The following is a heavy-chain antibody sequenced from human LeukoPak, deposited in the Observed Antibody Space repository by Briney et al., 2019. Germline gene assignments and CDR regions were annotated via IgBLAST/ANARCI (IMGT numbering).Heavy chain of an antibody. J-gene: IGHJ4*02. CDR3: ARELYCSSTSCPFDY. V-gene: IGHV3-13*01. Sequence: GGSLRLSCAASGFTFSSYDMHWVRQATGKGLEWVPAIGTAGDTYYPGSVKGRFTISRENAKNSLYLQMNSLRAEDTAVYYCARELYCSSTSCPFDYWGQGTLVTVSS. CDR2: IGTAGDT. D-gene: IGHD2-2*01. CDR1: GFTFSSYD.